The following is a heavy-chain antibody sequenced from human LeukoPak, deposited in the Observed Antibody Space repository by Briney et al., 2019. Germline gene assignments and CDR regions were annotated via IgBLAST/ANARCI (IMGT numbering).Heavy chain of an antibody. CDR2: IYPDDSDT. CDR3: TRSPDIDILTGYSRYYFDY. D-gene: IGHD3-9*01. J-gene: IGHJ4*02. V-gene: IGHV5-51*01. Sequence: GESLKISCKGSGYKFPTYWIGWVRQMPGKGLEWMGIIYPDDSDTRYSPSFQGLVTISADKSISTAYLQWNSLKASDTAIYYCTRSPDIDILTGYSRYYFDYWGQGTLVTVSS. CDR1: GYKFPTYW.